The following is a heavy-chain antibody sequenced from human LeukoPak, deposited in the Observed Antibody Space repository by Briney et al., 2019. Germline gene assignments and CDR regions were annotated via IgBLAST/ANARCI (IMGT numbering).Heavy chain of an antibody. CDR2: ISGSGGST. CDR1: GFTFSSYA. J-gene: IGHJ4*02. D-gene: IGHD6-13*01. Sequence: PGGSLRLSCAASGFTFSSYAMSWVRQAPGKGLEWVSAISGSGGSTYYADSVKGRFTISRDNSKNTLYLQMNGLRAEDTAVYYCAKGSLGSWYYFDYWGQGTLVTVSS. CDR3: AKGSLGSWYYFDY. V-gene: IGHV3-23*01.